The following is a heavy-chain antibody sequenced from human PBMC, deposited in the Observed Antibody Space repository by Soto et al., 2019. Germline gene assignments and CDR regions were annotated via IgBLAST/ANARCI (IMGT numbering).Heavy chain of an antibody. D-gene: IGHD2-2*01. CDR1: GCTFSSYS. V-gene: IGHV3-21*01. CDR2: ISSSSSYI. J-gene: IGHJ5*02. Sequence: EVQLVESGGGLVKPGGSLRLSCAASGCTFSSYSMNWVRQAPGKGLEWVSSISSSSSYIYYADSVKGRFTISRDNAKNSLYLQMNSLRAEDTAVYYCASRYCSSTSCYRSPNWVDPWGQGTLVTVSS. CDR3: ASRYCSSTSCYRSPNWVDP.